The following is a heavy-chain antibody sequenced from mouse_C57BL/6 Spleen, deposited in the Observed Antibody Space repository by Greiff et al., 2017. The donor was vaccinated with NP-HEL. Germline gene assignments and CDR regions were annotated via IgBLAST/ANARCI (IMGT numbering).Heavy chain of an antibody. D-gene: IGHD1-1*01. CDR1: GYTFTSYW. Sequence: QVQLQQPGAELVRPGTSVKLSCKASGYTFTSYWMHWVKQRPGQGLEWIGVIDPSDSYTNYNQKFKGKATLTVDTSSSTAYMQLSSLTSEDSAVYYCARDTTVAMDYWGQGTSVTVSS. V-gene: IGHV1-59*01. J-gene: IGHJ4*01. CDR3: ARDTTVAMDY. CDR2: IDPSDSYT.